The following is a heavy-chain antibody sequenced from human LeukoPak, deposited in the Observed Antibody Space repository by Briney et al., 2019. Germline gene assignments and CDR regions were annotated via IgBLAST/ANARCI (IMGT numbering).Heavy chain of an antibody. CDR2: TYYRSKWYN. CDR1: GDSVSSNSAA. V-gene: IGHV6-1*01. J-gene: IGHJ4*02. CDR3: AKPTRRYGSGSPTPNFDY. Sequence: SQTLSLTCAISGDSVSSNSAAWNWIRQSPSRGLEWLGRTYYRSKWYNDYAVSVKSRITINPDTSKNQFSLQLNSVTPEDTAVYYCAKPTRRYGSGSPTPNFDYWGQGTLVTVSS. D-gene: IGHD3-10*01.